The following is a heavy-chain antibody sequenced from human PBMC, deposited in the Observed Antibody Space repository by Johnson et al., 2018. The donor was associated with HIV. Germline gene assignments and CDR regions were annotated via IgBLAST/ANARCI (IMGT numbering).Heavy chain of an antibody. CDR2: ISYDGSNK. CDR1: GFTFENYA. J-gene: IGHJ3*02. D-gene: IGHD3-22*01. CDR3: ARDLSMIVVANAFDI. V-gene: IGHV3-30-3*01. Sequence: QVQLVESGGGVVQPGRSLRLSCAASGFTFENYAMHWVRQAPGKGLEWVAVISYDGSNKYYADSVKGRFTISRDNSKNTLYLQMNSLRAEDTAVYYCARDLSMIVVANAFDIWGQGTMVTVSS.